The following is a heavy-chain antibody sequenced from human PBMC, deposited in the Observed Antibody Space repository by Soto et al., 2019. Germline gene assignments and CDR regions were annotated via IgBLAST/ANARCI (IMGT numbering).Heavy chain of an antibody. D-gene: IGHD1-1*01. CDR2: IYYSGST. CDR3: ARLATRYYFDY. Sequence: SSETLSLTCTVSGGSLSSYYWSWIRQPPGKGLEWIGYIYYSGSTNYNPSLKSRVTISVDTSKNQFSLKTSSVTAADTAVYYCARLATRYYFDYWGQGTLVTVSS. J-gene: IGHJ4*02. CDR1: GGSLSSYY. V-gene: IGHV4-59*01.